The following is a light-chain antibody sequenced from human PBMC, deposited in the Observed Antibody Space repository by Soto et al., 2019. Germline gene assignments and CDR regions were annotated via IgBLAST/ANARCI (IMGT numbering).Light chain of an antibody. CDR1: QSVSSNY. Sequence: EIWLTQSPGTLSLSPGERAPLSCRASQSVSSNYITWYQQKPGQAPRRLIFGASSRATGIPDRFSSSGSGTDFTLTISRLEPEDFAVYYCQQYGSSPSTFGQGTKVDIK. J-gene: IGKJ1*01. V-gene: IGKV3-20*01. CDR2: GAS. CDR3: QQYGSSPST.